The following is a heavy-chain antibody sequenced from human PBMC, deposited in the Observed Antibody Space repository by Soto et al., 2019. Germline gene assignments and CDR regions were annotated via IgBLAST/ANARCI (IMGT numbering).Heavy chain of an antibody. V-gene: IGHV3-48*03. CDR3: ARDRQVFGVVNLFDY. Sequence: QHGWSLRLSCAASGFTFSSYEMNWVRQAPGKGLEWVSYISSSGSTIYYADSVKGRFTISRDNAKNSLYLQMNSLRAEDTAVYYCARDRQVFGVVNLFDYWGQGTQVTVSS. J-gene: IGHJ4*02. CDR1: GFTFSSYE. D-gene: IGHD3-3*01. CDR2: ISSSGSTI.